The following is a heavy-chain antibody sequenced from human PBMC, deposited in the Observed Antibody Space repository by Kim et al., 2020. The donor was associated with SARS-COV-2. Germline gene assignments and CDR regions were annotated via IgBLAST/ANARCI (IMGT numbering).Heavy chain of an antibody. CDR2: IYYSGST. CDR1: GGSISSGGYY. J-gene: IGHJ4*02. Sequence: SETLSLTCTVSGGSISSGGYYWSWIRLHPGKGLEWIGYIYYSGSTYYNPSLKSRVTISVDTSKNQFSLKLSSVTAADTAVYYCARVRTTMIVVVMYFDYWDQGTLVTVSS. CDR3: ARVRTTMIVVVMYFDY. V-gene: IGHV4-31*03. D-gene: IGHD3-22*01.